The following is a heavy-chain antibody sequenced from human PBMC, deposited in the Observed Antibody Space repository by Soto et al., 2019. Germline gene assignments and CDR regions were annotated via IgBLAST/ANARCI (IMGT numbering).Heavy chain of an antibody. CDR1: GYSFTSYW. V-gene: IGHV5-10-1*01. CDR3: ATYGSSIAARAGYYYYYGMDV. CDR2: IDPSDSYT. J-gene: IGHJ6*02. D-gene: IGHD6-6*01. Sequence: PGESLKISCKGSGYSFTSYWISCVRQMPGKGLEWMGMIDPSDSYTNYSPSFQGHVTISADKSISTAYLQWSSLKASDTAMYYCATYGSSIAARAGYYYYYGMDVWGQGTTVTVSS.